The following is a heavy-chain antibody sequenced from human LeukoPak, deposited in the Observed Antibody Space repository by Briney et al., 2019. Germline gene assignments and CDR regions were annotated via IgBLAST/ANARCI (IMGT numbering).Heavy chain of an antibody. CDR2: ISSSSSYI. Sequence: PGGSLRLSCAASGFTFSSYSMNWVRQAPGKGLEWVSSISSSSSYIYYADSVKGRFTISRDNAKNSLYLQMNSLRAEDTAVYYCAKDPSYYGDYPGYWGQGTLVTVSS. D-gene: IGHD4-17*01. V-gene: IGHV3-21*01. CDR1: GFTFSSYS. J-gene: IGHJ4*02. CDR3: AKDPSYYGDYPGY.